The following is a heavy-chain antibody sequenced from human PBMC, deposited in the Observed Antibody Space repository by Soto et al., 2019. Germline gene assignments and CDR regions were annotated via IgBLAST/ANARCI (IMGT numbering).Heavy chain of an antibody. CDR2: IYYSGST. CDR3: ERVRRDGYNYLLDY. V-gene: IGHV4-59*01. CDR1: GGSISSYY. Sequence: SETLSLTCTVSGGSISSYYWSWIRQPPGKRLEWIGYIYYSGSTNYNPSLKSRVTISVDTSKNQFSLKLSSVTAADTAVYYCERVRRDGYNYLLDYWGQGXLVTVCS. J-gene: IGHJ4*02. D-gene: IGHD5-12*01.